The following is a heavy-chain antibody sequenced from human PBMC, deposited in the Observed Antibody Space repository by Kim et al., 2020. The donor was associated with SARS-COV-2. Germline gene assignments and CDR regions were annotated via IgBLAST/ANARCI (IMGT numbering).Heavy chain of an antibody. CDR1: GYTFSNYG. V-gene: IGHV1-18*01. J-gene: IGHJ5*02. Sequence: ASVKVSCKASGYTFSNYGVIWVRQAPGQGLEWVGWISAYYGSTNYAQKFQDRVTMTTDPSTSTAYMELRSLRSDDTAVYYCARYNYYDSSGSNWFDPWGQGTLVTVSS. CDR3: ARYNYYDSSGSNWFDP. D-gene: IGHD3-22*01. CDR2: ISAYYGST.